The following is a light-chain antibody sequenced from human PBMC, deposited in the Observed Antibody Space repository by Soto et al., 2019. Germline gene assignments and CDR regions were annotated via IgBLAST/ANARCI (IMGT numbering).Light chain of an antibody. V-gene: IGKV1-5*03. CDR1: QSITTF. Sequence: DLQMTQSPSTLSASIGDRVTRTCRASQSITTFLAWYQQKPGKAPKLLIYKASTLKSGVPSRFSGSGSGTEFTLTISSLQPDDFATYYCQHYNSYSEAFGQGTKVDIK. CDR3: QHYNSYSEA. CDR2: KAS. J-gene: IGKJ1*01.